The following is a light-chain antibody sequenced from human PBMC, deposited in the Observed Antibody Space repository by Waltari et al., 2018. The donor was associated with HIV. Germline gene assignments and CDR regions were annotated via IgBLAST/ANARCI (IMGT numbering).Light chain of an antibody. Sequence: QSALTQPASVSGAPGQSITLSCTGTSGDIGAYTYVSWYQQHPGKAPSLVIFDVPKRPSGVSNRFSGSKSGNTASLTISGLQAEDEADYYCCSYAGSSTYWVFGGGTKLTVL. V-gene: IGLV2-23*02. CDR2: DVP. CDR1: SGDIGAYTY. J-gene: IGLJ3*02. CDR3: CSYAGSSTYWV.